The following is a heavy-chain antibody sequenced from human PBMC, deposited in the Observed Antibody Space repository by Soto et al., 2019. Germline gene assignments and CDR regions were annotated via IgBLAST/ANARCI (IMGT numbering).Heavy chain of an antibody. J-gene: IGHJ4*02. CDR1: GGTFSRYA. Sequence: QVQLVQSGPEVKKPGSSVKVSCKASGGTFSRYAINWVRQAPGQGLEWMGGITPMFGTANYAQKFQGRVTITADESTSTAYMELSSLRSEDTAVYYCARGYSSGWPRIDYWGQGTLVTVSS. CDR3: ARGYSSGWPRIDY. CDR2: ITPMFGTA. V-gene: IGHV1-69*01. D-gene: IGHD6-19*01.